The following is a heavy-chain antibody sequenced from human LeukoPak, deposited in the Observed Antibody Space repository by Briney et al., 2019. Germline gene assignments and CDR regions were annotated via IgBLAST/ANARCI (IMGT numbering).Heavy chain of an antibody. V-gene: IGHV3-7*01. D-gene: IGHD2-21*01. CDR1: GFTFSSYW. CDR2: IKQDGSEK. CDR3: TENPQPCSFDCPAPNSFYF. J-gene: IGHJ6*02. Sequence: GGSLRLSCAASGFTFSSYWMSWVRQAPGKGLEWVANIKQDGSEKYYVDSVKGRFTISRDNAKNSLYLQMNSLRTEDTAVYYCTENPQPCSFDCPAPNSFYFLGQRAKVTVSS.